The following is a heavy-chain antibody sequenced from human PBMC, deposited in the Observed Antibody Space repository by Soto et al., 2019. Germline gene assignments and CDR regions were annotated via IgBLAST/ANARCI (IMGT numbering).Heavy chain of an antibody. J-gene: IGHJ4*02. CDR1: GYTFTSYG. V-gene: IGHV1-18*01. D-gene: IGHD3-22*01. CDR2: ISAYNGNT. CDR3: ARDRYYDSSGYYPGIRYYFDY. Sequence: ASVKVSCKASGYTFTSYGISWVRQAPGQGLEWMGWISAYNGNTNYAQKLQGRVTMTTDTSTSTAYMELRSLRSDDTAVYYCARDRYYDSSGYYPGIRYYFDYWGQGTLVTVS.